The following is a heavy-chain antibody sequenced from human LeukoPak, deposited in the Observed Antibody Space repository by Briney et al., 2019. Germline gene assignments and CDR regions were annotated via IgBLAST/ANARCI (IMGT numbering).Heavy chain of an antibody. Sequence: VASVKVSCKASGYTFTSYGISWVRQVPGQGLEWMGWISAYNGNTNYAQKLQGRVTMTTDTSTSTAYMELRSLRSDDTAVYYCARGYSSSWYPDWFDPWGQGTLVTVSS. CDR1: GYTFTSYG. J-gene: IGHJ5*02. CDR3: ARGYSSSWYPDWFDP. CDR2: ISAYNGNT. D-gene: IGHD6-13*01. V-gene: IGHV1-18*01.